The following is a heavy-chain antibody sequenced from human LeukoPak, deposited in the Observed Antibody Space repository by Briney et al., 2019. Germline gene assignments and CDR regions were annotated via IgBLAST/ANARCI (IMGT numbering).Heavy chain of an antibody. Sequence: GASVKVSCKASGYTFTGYYMHWVRQAPGQGLEWMGWINPNSGGTNYAQKFQGRVTMTRDTSISTAYMELSRLRSDDTAVYYCARPRFGYSYDPSQYWGQGTLVTVSS. CDR1: GYTFTGYY. CDR3: ARPRFGYSYDPSQY. D-gene: IGHD5-18*01. V-gene: IGHV1-2*02. CDR2: INPNSGGT. J-gene: IGHJ4*02.